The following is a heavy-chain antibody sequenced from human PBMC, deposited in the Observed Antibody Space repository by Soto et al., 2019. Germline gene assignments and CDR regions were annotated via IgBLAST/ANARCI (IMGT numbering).Heavy chain of an antibody. D-gene: IGHD1-26*01. CDR3: ASSHSGSPFDY. CDR2: IYYSGST. CDR1: GGSISSYY. V-gene: IGHV4-59*01. Sequence: SETLSLTCTVSGGSISSYYWSWIRQPPGKGLEWIGYIYYSGSTNYNPSLKSRVTISVDTSKNQFSLKLSSVTAADTAVYYCASSHSGSPFDYWGQGTLVTVSS. J-gene: IGHJ4*02.